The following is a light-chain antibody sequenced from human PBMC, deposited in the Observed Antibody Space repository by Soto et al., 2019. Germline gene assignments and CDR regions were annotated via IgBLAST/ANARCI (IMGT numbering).Light chain of an antibody. Sequence: MTQSPVTLSVSPGERATLSCRASQFIGSNLAWYQQKPAQPPRLLIYDASTRATGIPARFSGSGSGTEFTLTISSLQSEDFADYYCQQYNNWPPLTFGGGTKVDIK. CDR3: QQYNNWPPLT. CDR2: DAS. V-gene: IGKV3-15*01. J-gene: IGKJ4*01. CDR1: QFIGSN.